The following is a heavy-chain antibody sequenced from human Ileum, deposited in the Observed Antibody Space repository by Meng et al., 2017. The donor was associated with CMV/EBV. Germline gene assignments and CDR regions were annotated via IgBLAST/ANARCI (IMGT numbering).Heavy chain of an antibody. D-gene: IGHD5-18*01. CDR3: ARDQRGYSYGHDY. CDR2: ISSSGSPI. CDR1: GFTFSDYY. V-gene: IGHV3-11*04. J-gene: IGHJ4*02. Sequence: AASGFTFSDYYMSWIRQAPGKGLEWVSYISSSGSPIYFADSVKGRFTISRDNAKNSLYPQMNSLRAEDTAVYYCARDQRGYSYGHDYWGQGTLVTVSS.